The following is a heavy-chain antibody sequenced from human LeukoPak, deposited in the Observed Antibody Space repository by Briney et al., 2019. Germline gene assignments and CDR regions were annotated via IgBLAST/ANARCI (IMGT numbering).Heavy chain of an antibody. D-gene: IGHD6-13*01. CDR2: ISWNSGSI. J-gene: IGHJ5*02. V-gene: IGHV3-9*01. CDR3: AKDTSSSWSLYNWFDP. Sequence: GGSLRLSCAASGFTFDDYAMHWVRQAPGKGLEWVSGISWNSGSIGYADSVKGRFTISRDNAKNSLYLQMNSLRAEDTALYYCAKDTSSSWSLYNWFDPWGQGTLVTVSS. CDR1: GFTFDDYA.